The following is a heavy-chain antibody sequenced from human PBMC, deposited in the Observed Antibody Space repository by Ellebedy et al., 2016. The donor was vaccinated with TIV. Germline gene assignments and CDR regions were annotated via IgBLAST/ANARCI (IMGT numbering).Heavy chain of an antibody. V-gene: IGHV1-18*01. D-gene: IGHD5-12*01. CDR2: ISPYTGNI. Sequence: ASVKVSCKASGYAFGSYGISWVRQASGQGLQWMGWISPYTGNIKYGQKFQGRVTMTTDTSTSTAYMELRSLRSDDTAVYYCARDMVQGMVARYLWFDYWGQGTLVTVSS. CDR1: GYAFGSYG. CDR3: ARDMVQGMVARYLWFDY. J-gene: IGHJ4*02.